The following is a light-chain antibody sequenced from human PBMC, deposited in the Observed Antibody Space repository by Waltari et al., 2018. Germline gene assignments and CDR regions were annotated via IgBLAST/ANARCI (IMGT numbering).Light chain of an antibody. J-gene: IGKJ1*01. CDR1: QSFLYRSDNQHY. CDR2: WAS. CDR3: QQYYSTPKT. Sequence: LITHTPDSLAVSMGERANINCNSSQSFLYRSDNQHYLPWYQQKPGQPPKVLINWASTRESGVPDRCSGSGSGTDFTLTISSLQAEDVAVYYCQQYYSTPKTFGQGTKVGVK. V-gene: IGKV4-1*01.